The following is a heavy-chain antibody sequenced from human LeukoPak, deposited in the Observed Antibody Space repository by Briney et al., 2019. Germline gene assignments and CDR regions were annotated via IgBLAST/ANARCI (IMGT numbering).Heavy chain of an antibody. Sequence: KPGGSLRLSCAASGLTLSNARMTWVRQAPGKGLEWVARIKSKTDGGIKDYAAPVKGTFTISRDDSENTVYLQMNSLKIEDTAVYYCATGRSGYFDSWGQGTLVFVSS. J-gene: IGHJ4*02. V-gene: IGHV3-15*01. CDR2: IKSKTDGGIK. CDR1: GLTLSNAR. CDR3: ATGRSGYFDS.